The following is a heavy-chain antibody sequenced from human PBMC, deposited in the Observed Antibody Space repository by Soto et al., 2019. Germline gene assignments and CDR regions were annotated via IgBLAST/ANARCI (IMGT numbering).Heavy chain of an antibody. V-gene: IGHV1-69*06. J-gene: IGHJ3*01. D-gene: IGHD3-10*01. CDR2: TVPVFDTS. Sequence: QVQLVQSGAVVKKPGSSVEVSCKASGGTFNGYGISWVRQAPGQGLEWMGGTVPVFDTSNYAPRFQGRVTITADNSTSTAYMELSSVRSEETAIYFCARGVSNSGAYYTGPSAYDLWGQGTLVIVSS. CDR1: GGTFNGYG. CDR3: ARGVSNSGAYYTGPSAYDL.